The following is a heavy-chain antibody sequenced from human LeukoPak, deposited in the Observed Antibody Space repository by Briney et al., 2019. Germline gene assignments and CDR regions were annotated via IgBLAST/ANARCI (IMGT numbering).Heavy chain of an antibody. V-gene: IGHV4-61*01. D-gene: IGHD2-2*01. CDR1: GGSVSSGSYY. Sequence: SETLSLTCTVSGGSVSSGSYYWSWIRQPPGKGLEWIGYIYYSGSTNYNPSLKRRVTISVDTSKNQFSLKLSSVTAADTAVYYCARERSCSSTSCYVVDIWGQGTMVTVSS. CDR2: IYYSGST. J-gene: IGHJ3*02. CDR3: ARERSCSSTSCYVVDI.